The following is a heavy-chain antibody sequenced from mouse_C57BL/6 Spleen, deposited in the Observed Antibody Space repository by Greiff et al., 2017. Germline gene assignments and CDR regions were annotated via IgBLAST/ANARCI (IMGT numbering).Heavy chain of an antibody. Sequence: EVQLQQSGPELVKPGASVKISCKASGYSFTDYNMNWVKPSNGTSLEWIGVINPNYGTTSYNQKFKGKATLTVDTSSSTAYMQLSSLTSEDSAVYYCARGDYGNYLYFDYWGQGTTLTVSS. CDR2: INPNYGTT. J-gene: IGHJ2*01. CDR3: ARGDYGNYLYFDY. D-gene: IGHD2-1*01. V-gene: IGHV1-39*01. CDR1: GYSFTDYN.